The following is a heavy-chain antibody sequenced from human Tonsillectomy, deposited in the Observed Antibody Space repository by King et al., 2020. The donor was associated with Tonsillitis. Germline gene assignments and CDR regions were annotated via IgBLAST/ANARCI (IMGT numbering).Heavy chain of an antibody. D-gene: IGHD3-22*01. J-gene: IGHJ4*02. V-gene: IGHV4-30-4*01. CDR3: AREDGSSDKIGY. CDR1: GGSISSGDYY. Sequence: VQLQESGPGLVKPSQTLSLTCTVSGGSISSGDYYWSWIRQPPGKGLEWIGYIYYSGSTYYNPSLKSRVTIPVDTSKNQFSLKLSSGTAADTAVYYCAREDGSSDKIGYWGQGTLVTVSS. CDR2: IYYSGST.